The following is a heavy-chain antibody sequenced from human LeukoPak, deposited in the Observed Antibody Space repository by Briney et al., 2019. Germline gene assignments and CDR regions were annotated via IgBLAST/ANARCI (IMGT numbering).Heavy chain of an antibody. CDR1: GFTFSSYG. Sequence: PGGSPRLSCAASGFTFSSYGMHWVRQAPGKGLEWVAFIRYDGSNKYYADSVKGRFTISRYNSKNTLYLQMNSLRAEDTAVYYCAKDLVVPAAMYKTYYYYYGMDVWGQGTTVTVSS. D-gene: IGHD2-2*01. CDR2: IRYDGSNK. J-gene: IGHJ6*02. V-gene: IGHV3-30*02. CDR3: AKDLVVPAAMYKTYYYYYGMDV.